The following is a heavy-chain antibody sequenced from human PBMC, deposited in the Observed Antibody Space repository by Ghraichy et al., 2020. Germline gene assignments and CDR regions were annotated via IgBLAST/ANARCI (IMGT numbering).Heavy chain of an antibody. CDR2: IYYSGST. CDR3: ARLGYSGYDYLFTSWFDP. D-gene: IGHD5-12*01. J-gene: IGHJ5*02. CDR1: GGSISSYY. V-gene: IGHV4-59*01. Sequence: ESLNISCTVSGGSISSYYWSWIRQPPGKGLEWIGYIYYSGSTNYNPSLKSRVTISVDTSKNQFSLKLSSVTAADTAVYYCARLGYSGYDYLFTSWFDPWGQGTLVTVSS.